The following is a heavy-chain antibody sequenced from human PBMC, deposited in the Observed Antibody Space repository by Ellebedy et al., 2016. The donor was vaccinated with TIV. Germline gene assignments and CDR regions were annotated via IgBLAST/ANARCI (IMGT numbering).Heavy chain of an antibody. CDR1: GFTFSSYG. D-gene: IGHD3-22*01. CDR3: ARDHESPLGWLNSSGYKEFDY. V-gene: IGHV3-33*01. CDR2: IWYDGSNK. J-gene: IGHJ4*02. Sequence: GGSLRLXXAASGFTFSSYGMHWVRQAPGKGLEWVAVIWYDGSNKYYADSVKGRFTISRDNSKNTLYLQMNSLRAEDTAVYYCARDHESPLGWLNSSGYKEFDYWGQGTLVTVSS.